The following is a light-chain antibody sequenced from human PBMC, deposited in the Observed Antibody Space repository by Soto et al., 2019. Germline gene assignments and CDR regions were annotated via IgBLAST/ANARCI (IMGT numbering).Light chain of an antibody. V-gene: IGLV2-14*01. CDR1: SSDVGGYNY. CDR3: SSETSRSTYV. CDR2: DVS. J-gene: IGLJ1*01. Sequence: QSALTQPASVSGSPGQSITISCTGTSSDVGGYNYVSWYQQHPGKAPKLMIYDVSNRPSGVSNRFSGSKSGNTTSLTISGLQAEDEADYYCSSETSRSTYVFGTGTKLTVL.